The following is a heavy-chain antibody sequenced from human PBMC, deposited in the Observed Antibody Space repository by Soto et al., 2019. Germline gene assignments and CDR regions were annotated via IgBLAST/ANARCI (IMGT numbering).Heavy chain of an antibody. V-gene: IGHV1-2*02. CDR3: VYYCAKSNYGGDDYFQYGLDV. D-gene: IGHD2-21*02. Sequence: QVRLLQSGAEVKKPGASLMVSCKVHVYRLTGYGLHWVRQAPGQGLQWMGWINPKRGATNYEKKFKGRVTMTREMATNTAYLELSELRSDDTADDTAVYYCAKSNYGGDDYFQYGLDVWGQGTTVTVSS. CDR2: INPKRGAT. CDR1: VYRLTGYG. J-gene: IGHJ6*02.